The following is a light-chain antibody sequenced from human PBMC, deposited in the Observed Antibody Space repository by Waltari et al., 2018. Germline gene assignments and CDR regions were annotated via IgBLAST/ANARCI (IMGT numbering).Light chain of an antibody. CDR1: QSVNSDN. CDR2: EVY. V-gene: IGKV3-20*01. J-gene: IGKJ1*01. Sequence: EIVLTQSPGTLSLSPGERATLSCRASQSVNSDNLAWYQQRPGQAPRLLIYEVYRRASGIPDRFSGSGSGTHLTLTIFSLEPEDFAVYYCQDYGSSRTFGQGTKVEFK. CDR3: QDYGSSRT.